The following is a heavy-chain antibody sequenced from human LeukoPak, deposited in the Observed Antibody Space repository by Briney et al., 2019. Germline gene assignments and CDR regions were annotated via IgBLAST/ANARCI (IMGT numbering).Heavy chain of an antibody. J-gene: IGHJ5*02. CDR2: IKQDGSEK. D-gene: IGHD4-23*01. CDR1: GFTFSSCW. CDR3: ARDTVVRQNWFDP. Sequence: GGSLRLSCAASGFTFSSCWMSWVRQAPGKGLEWVANIKQDGSEKYYVDSVKGRFTISRDNAKNSLYLQMNSLRAEDTAVYYCARDTVVRQNWFDPWGQGTLVTVSS. V-gene: IGHV3-7*01.